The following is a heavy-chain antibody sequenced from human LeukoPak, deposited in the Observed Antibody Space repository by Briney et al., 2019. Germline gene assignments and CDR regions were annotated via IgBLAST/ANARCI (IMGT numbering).Heavy chain of an antibody. J-gene: IGHJ4*02. CDR1: GFTFSSYG. CDR2: IWYDGSNK. Sequence: PGRSLRLSCAASGFTFSSYGMHWVRQAPGRGLEGVAVIWYDGSNKYYADSVKGRFTISRDNSKNTLYLQMNSLRAEDTAVYYCARGHYDILTGYPPRTYFDYWGQGTLVTVSS. D-gene: IGHD3-9*01. CDR3: ARGHYDILTGYPPRTYFDY. V-gene: IGHV3-33*01.